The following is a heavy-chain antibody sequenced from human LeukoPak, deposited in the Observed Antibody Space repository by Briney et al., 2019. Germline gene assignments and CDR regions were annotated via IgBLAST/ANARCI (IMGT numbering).Heavy chain of an antibody. CDR3: ARDLHGGGDS. CDR2: IYGGDDT. J-gene: IGHJ4*02. V-gene: IGHV3-53*01. D-gene: IGHD4-23*01. CDR1: GFTVRSNY. Sequence: GGSLRLSCAASGFTVRSNYMNWVRQAPGKGLEWVSVIYGGDDTYYAASVKGRFTISRDNSRNTLYLQMNSRRAEDTAVYYCARDLHGGGDSWGQGTLVTVSS.